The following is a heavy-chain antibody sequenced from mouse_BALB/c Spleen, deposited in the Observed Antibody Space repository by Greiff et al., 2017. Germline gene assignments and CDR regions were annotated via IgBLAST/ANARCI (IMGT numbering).Heavy chain of an antibody. D-gene: IGHD1-1*01. J-gene: IGHJ3*01. Sequence: QVQLKESGPGLVAPSQSLSIPCPVSGFSLTSYGVHWVRQPPGKGLEWLGVIWAGGSTNYNSALMSRLSISKDNSKSQVFLKMNSLQTDDTAMYYCAREGGSSPAWFAYWGQGTLVTVSA. CDR2: IWAGGST. CDR3: AREGGSSPAWFAY. V-gene: IGHV2-9*02. CDR1: GFSLTSYG.